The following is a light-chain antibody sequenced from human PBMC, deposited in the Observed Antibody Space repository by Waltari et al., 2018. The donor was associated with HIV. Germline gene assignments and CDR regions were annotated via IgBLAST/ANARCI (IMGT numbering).Light chain of an antibody. CDR1: QNINRW. CDR2: RAS. CDR3: QQYHAYPVT. Sequence: DVQMTQSPATLSASVGDRVTISCRASQNINRWLAWDQQRPGKPPKFLNYRASNLESGVPSRFRGSGSGTLFTLTINSLQPDDFATYYCQQYHAYPVTFGGGTKVENK. J-gene: IGKJ4*01. V-gene: IGKV1-5*01.